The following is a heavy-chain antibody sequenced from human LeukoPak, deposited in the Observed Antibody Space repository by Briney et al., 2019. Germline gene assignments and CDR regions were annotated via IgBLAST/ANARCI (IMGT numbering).Heavy chain of an antibody. Sequence: GGSLRLSCAASGFTFNDYYMSWIRQAPGKGLEWVSYISSSGTTIYYADSVKGRFTISRDNAKNSLYLQMNSLRAEDTAVYYCASPPLAGGDAFDIWGQGTMVTVSS. CDR2: ISSSGTTI. V-gene: IGHV3-11*04. CDR3: ASPPLAGGDAFDI. CDR1: GFTFNDYY. J-gene: IGHJ3*02. D-gene: IGHD1-26*01.